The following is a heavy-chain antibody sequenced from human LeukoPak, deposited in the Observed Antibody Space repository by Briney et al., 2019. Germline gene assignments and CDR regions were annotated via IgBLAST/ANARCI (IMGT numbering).Heavy chain of an antibody. V-gene: IGHV3-23*01. CDR3: AKDLDIVATITGN. Sequence: GGSLRLSCAASGFTFSSYAMSCVRQAPGKGLEWVSGVSGSGGSTYCADSVKGRFTISRDNSKNTLYLQMNGLRAEDTAVYYCAKDLDIVATITGNWGQGTLVTVSS. CDR2: VSGSGGST. CDR1: GFTFSSYA. D-gene: IGHD5-12*01. J-gene: IGHJ4*02.